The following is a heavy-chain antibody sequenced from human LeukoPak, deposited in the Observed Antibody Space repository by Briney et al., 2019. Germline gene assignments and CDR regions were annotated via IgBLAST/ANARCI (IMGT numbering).Heavy chain of an antibody. CDR1: GYTFTSYG. D-gene: IGHD3-22*01. V-gene: IGHV1-18*01. Sequence: ASVKVSCKASGYTFTSYGISWVRQAPGQGLEWMGWISAYNGNTNYAQKLQGRVTMTTDTSTSTAYMELRSLRFDDTAVYYCARGPNYYDSSDYFDYWGQGTLVTVSS. CDR3: ARGPNYYDSSDYFDY. J-gene: IGHJ4*02. CDR2: ISAYNGNT.